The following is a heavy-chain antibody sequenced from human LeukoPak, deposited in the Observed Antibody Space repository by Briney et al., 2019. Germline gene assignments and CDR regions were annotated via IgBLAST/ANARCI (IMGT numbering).Heavy chain of an antibody. CDR2: IKQDGSEK. CDR3: ASSPPYYYGSGSMI. V-gene: IGHV3-7*01. D-gene: IGHD3-10*01. J-gene: IGHJ3*02. CDR1: GFTFSSYW. Sequence: DPGGSLRLSCAASGFTFSSYWMSWVRQAPGKGLEWVANIKQDGSEKYYVDSVKGRFTISRDNAKNSLYLQMNSLRAEDTAVYYCASSPPYYYGSGSMIWGQGTMVTVSS.